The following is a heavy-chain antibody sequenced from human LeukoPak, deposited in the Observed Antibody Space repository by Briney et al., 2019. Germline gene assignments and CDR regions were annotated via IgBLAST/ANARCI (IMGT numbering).Heavy chain of an antibody. D-gene: IGHD2-2*01. CDR2: IYTSGST. V-gene: IGHV4-61*02. Sequence: SETLSLTCTVSGGSISSGSYYWSWIRQPAGKGLEWIGRIYTSGSTNYNPSLKSRVTISVDTSKNQFSLKLSSVTAADTAVYYCARGLSYAYWGQGTLVTVSS. CDR3: ARGLSYAY. J-gene: IGHJ4*02. CDR1: GGSISSGSYY.